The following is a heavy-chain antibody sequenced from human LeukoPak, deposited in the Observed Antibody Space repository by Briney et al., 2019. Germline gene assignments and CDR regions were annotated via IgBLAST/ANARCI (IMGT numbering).Heavy chain of an antibody. J-gene: IGHJ4*02. Sequence: SVKVSCKASGGTFSSYAISWVRQAPGQGLEWMGGIIPIFGTANYAQKFQGRVMITTDESTSTAYMELSSLRSEDTAVYYCAREGYCSGGSCYDYWGQGTLVTVSS. D-gene: IGHD2-15*01. CDR2: IIPIFGTA. V-gene: IGHV1-69*05. CDR3: AREGYCSGGSCYDY. CDR1: GGTFSSYA.